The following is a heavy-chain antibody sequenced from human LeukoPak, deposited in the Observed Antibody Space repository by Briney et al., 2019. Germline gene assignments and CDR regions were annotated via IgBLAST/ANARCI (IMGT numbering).Heavy chain of an antibody. CDR2: FYYSGST. Sequence: SQTLSLTCTVSGGSISSGAYYWSWIRQPPGKGLEWIGYFYYSGSTYYNPSLKSRATISVDTSKNQFSLKLSSVTAADTAVYYCARLDILTGYYEDWFDPWGQGTLVTVSS. CDR3: ARLDILTGYYEDWFDP. V-gene: IGHV4-30-4*01. J-gene: IGHJ5*02. D-gene: IGHD3-9*01. CDR1: GGSISSGAYY.